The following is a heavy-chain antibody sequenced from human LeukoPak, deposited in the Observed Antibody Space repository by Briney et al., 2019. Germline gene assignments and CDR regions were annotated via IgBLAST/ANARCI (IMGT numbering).Heavy chain of an antibody. CDR3: ARVRYGGNSFADY. CDR2: IYYSGST. D-gene: IGHD4-23*01. V-gene: IGHV4-30-4*01. CDR1: GGSISSGDYY. J-gene: IGHJ4*02. Sequence: SETLSLTCTVSGGSISSGDYYWSWIRQPPGKGLEWIGYIYYSGSTYYNPSLKSRVTISVDTSKNQFSLKLSSVTAADTAVYYCARVRYGGNSFADYWGQGTLVTVSS.